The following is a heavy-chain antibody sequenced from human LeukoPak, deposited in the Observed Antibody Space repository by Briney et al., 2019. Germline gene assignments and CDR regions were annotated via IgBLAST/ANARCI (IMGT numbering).Heavy chain of an antibody. V-gene: IGHV3-9*01. J-gene: IGHJ4*02. CDR3: AKSPPGYSSSWPLFDY. Sequence: GGSLRLSCAASGFTFDDYAMHWVRQAPGKGLEWVSGISWNSGSIGYADSVKGRFTISRDNAKNSLYLQMNSLRAEDTALYYCAKSPPGYSSSWPLFDYWGQGTLVTVSS. CDR2: ISWNSGSI. CDR1: GFTFDDYA. D-gene: IGHD6-13*01.